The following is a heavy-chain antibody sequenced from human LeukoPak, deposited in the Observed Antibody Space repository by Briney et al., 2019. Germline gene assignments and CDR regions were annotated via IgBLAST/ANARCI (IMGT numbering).Heavy chain of an antibody. V-gene: IGHV5-51*01. Sequence: GQSLSIDCQGSGYSLTNYRIGWVREMDGKGREWMGSIYSGDSDTRYSPSFQGQGPISADQSISTAYLQWSSLKASDTAMYYCARESPMNTMARPSAFDIWGQGTMVTVSS. CDR2: IYSGDSDT. CDR3: ARESPMNTMARPSAFDI. CDR1: GYSLTNYR. J-gene: IGHJ3*02. D-gene: IGHD3-10*01.